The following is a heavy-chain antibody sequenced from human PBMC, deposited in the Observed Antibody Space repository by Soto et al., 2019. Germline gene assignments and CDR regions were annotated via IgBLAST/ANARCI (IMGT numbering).Heavy chain of an antibody. Sequence: EVQLVESGGGLVQPGGSLRLSCAASGFTFSSYAMHWVRQAPGKGLEYVSAISSNGGRTYDANSVKGRFTISRDNSKNTLYLQMGSLRAEDMAVYYCSRAGLRDAFDIWGQGTMVTVSS. CDR3: SRAGLRDAFDI. D-gene: IGHD3-10*01. CDR2: ISSNGGRT. J-gene: IGHJ3*02. CDR1: GFTFSSYA. V-gene: IGHV3-64*01.